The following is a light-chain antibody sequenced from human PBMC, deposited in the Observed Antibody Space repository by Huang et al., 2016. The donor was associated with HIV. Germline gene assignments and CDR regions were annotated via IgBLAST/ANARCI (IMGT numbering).Light chain of an antibody. V-gene: IGKV3-15*01. CDR1: QSVSSN. CDR3: QQYNNWPRT. Sequence: EIVMTQSPATLSVSPGERATLSCRASQSVSSNLAWYQQKPGQAPRRRIYAASTRATGIPARFSGSGSGTEFTLTISSLQSEDFAVYYCQQYNNWPRTFGQGTKVEIK. J-gene: IGKJ1*01. CDR2: AAS.